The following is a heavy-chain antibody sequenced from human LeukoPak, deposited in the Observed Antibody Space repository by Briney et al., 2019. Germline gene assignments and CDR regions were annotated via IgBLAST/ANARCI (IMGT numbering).Heavy chain of an antibody. CDR3: AKDNSGSYYYYMDV. J-gene: IGHJ6*03. Sequence: GRSLRLSYAASGFTFSSYAMHWVRQAPGKGLEWVAVISYDGSNKYYADSVKGRFTISRDNSKNTLYLQMNSLRAEDTAVYYCAKDNSGSYYYYMDVWGKGTTVTVSS. CDR1: GFTFSSYA. V-gene: IGHV3-30-3*01. CDR2: ISYDGSNK. D-gene: IGHD3-22*01.